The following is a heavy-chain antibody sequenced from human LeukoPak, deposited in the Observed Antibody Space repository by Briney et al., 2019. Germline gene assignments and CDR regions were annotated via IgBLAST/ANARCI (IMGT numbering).Heavy chain of an antibody. CDR3: TSPREDILTGFYNWFDP. CDR1: GFTFSGSA. V-gene: IGHV3-73*01. D-gene: IGHD3-9*01. J-gene: IGHJ5*02. CDR2: IRSKANSYAT. Sequence: GGSLRLSCAASGFTFSGSAMHWVRQASGQGLKWVGRIRSKANSYATAYAASVKGRFTISRDYSKNTAYLQMNSLKTEDTAVYYCTSPREDILTGFYNWFDPWGQGTLVTVSS.